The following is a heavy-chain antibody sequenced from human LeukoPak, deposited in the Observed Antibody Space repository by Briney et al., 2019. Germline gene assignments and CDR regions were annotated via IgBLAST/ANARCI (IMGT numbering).Heavy chain of an antibody. CDR2: ISAYNGNT. V-gene: IGHV1-18*01. Sequence: ASVKVSCKASGYTFTSYGISWVRQAPGQGLEWMGWISAYNGNTNYAQKLQGRVTMTTDTSTSTAYMELRSLRSDDTAVYYCARVKGSGYSGYPPTYYWGQGTLVTVSS. J-gene: IGHJ4*02. CDR1: GYTFTSYG. CDR3: ARVKGSGYSGYPPTYY. D-gene: IGHD5-12*01.